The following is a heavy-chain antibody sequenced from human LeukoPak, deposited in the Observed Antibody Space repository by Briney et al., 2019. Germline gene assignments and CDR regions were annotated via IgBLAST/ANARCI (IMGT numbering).Heavy chain of an antibody. J-gene: IGHJ3*02. CDR1: GYTFTGYY. D-gene: IGHD3-10*01. Sequence: ASVKLSCKASGYTFTGYYIHWVRQAPGQRLEWLGWINPNSGGTNYAQKFPARVTMTRDTSISTAYMELSRLRSDDTAVYYCARALWSAKDAFDIWGQGTMVTVSS. V-gene: IGHV1-2*02. CDR2: INPNSGGT. CDR3: ARALWSAKDAFDI.